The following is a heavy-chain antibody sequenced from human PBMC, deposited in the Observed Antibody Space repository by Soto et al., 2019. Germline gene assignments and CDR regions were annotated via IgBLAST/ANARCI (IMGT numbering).Heavy chain of an antibody. CDR1: GFTFSGYA. Sequence: YLRLSCAASGFTFSGYAMHWVRQAPGKSLEWVSSISNTGGTTYYADSVKGRFTISRDNSRDTVFLQIDSLRAEYTAVYYCARDQQYSIAAANPDYWGQGTMVTVSS. CDR2: ISNTGGTT. CDR3: ARDQQYSIAAANPDY. J-gene: IGHJ4*02. D-gene: IGHD6-13*01. V-gene: IGHV3-23*01.